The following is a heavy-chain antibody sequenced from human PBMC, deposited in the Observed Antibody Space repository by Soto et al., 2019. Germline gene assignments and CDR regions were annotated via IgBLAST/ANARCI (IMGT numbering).Heavy chain of an antibody. J-gene: IGHJ6*02. CDR1: GYTFTSYG. D-gene: IGHD6-19*01. Sequence: ASVKVSCKASGYTFTSYGISWVRQAPGQGLEWMGWISAYNGNTNYAQKLQGRVTMTTDTSTSTAYMELRSLRSDDTAVYYCARDHMTVEAGTVSYYYGMDVLGQGTTVTVSS. V-gene: IGHV1-18*04. CDR3: ARDHMTVEAGTVSYYYGMDV. CDR2: ISAYNGNT.